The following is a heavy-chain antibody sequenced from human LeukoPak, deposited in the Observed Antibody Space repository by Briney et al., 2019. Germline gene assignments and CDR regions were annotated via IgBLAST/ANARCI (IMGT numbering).Heavy chain of an antibody. CDR2: ISGSGGST. V-gene: IGHV3-23*01. Sequence: GGSLRLSCAASGFTFSSYAMSWVSQAPGKWLEWVSAISGSGGSTYYADSVKGRFTISRDNSKNTLYLQMNSLRAEDTAVYYCAKDAPPRGYSYGYSDYWGQGTPVTVSS. CDR3: AKDAPPRGYSYGYSDY. J-gene: IGHJ4*02. CDR1: GFTFSSYA. D-gene: IGHD5-18*01.